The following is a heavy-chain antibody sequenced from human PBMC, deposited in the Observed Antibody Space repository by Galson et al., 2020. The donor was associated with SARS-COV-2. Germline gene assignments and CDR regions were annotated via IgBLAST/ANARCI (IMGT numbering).Heavy chain of an antibody. CDR1: GFTFSSYV. CDR2: ISSDGSNR. D-gene: IGHD1-26*01. J-gene: IGHJ4*02. Sequence: GGSLRLSCAASGFTFSSYVMHWVRQAPGKGPEWVAVISSDGSNRYYADSLKGRFTISRDNSKSTLYLQMNSLRAGDTALYYCARGGQWELPYYFDFWGQGTLVTVSS. V-gene: IGHV3-30*03. CDR3: ARGGQWELPYYFDF.